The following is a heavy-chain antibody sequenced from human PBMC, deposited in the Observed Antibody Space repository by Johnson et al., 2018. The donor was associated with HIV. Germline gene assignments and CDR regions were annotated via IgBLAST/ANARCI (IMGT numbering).Heavy chain of an antibody. V-gene: IGHV3-20*04. Sequence: VQLVESGGGVVQPGRSLRLSCAASGFTFSSYWMSWVRQAPGKGLEWVSGINWNGGSTGYVDSVKGRFIISRENAKNSLYLQMNSLRAEDTAVYYCASPATQQLVPVDAFDIWGQGTMVTVSS. J-gene: IGHJ3*02. CDR1: GFTFSSYW. CDR3: ASPATQQLVPVDAFDI. D-gene: IGHD6-13*01. CDR2: INWNGGST.